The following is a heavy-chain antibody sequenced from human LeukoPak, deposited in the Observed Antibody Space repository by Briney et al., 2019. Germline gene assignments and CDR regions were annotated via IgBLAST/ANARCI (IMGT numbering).Heavy chain of an antibody. CDR2: INAGNGNT. J-gene: IGHJ4*02. CDR1: GYTFTSYA. D-gene: IGHD3-3*01. CDR3: ARVRLYDFWSGYYN. Sequence: ASVKVSCKASGYTFTSYAMHWVRQAPGQRLEWMGWINAGNGNTKYSQKFQGRVTITRDTSASTAYVELSSLKSEDTAVYYCARVRLYDFWSGYYNWGQGTLVTVSS. V-gene: IGHV1-3*01.